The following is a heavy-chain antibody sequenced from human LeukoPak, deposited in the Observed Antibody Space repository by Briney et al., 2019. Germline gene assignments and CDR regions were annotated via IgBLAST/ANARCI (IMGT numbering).Heavy chain of an antibody. V-gene: IGHV3-23*01. J-gene: IGHJ5*02. CDR1: GFTFSSYA. CDR3: AKGRGTYSSGWYNWFDP. D-gene: IGHD6-19*01. CDR2: ISGSGGST. Sequence: PGGSLRLSCAASGFTFSSYAMSWVRQAPGEGLEWVSAISGSGGSTYYADSVKGRFTISRDNSKNTLYLQMNSLRAEDTAAYYCAKGRGTYSSGWYNWFDPWGQGTLVTVSS.